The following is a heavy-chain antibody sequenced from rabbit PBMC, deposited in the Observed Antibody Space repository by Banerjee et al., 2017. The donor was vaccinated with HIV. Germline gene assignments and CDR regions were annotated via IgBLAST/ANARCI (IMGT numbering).Heavy chain of an antibody. V-gene: IGHV1S47*01. CDR1: GFDFSSYG. CDR3: VRVSVYASSSGYYYDFNL. J-gene: IGHJ4*01. D-gene: IGHD1-1*01. Sequence: QEQLVESGGGLVQPGGSLKLSCKASGFDFSSYGVSWVRQAPGKGLEWIGYIDPVFGSTYYASWVNGRFTISSHNAQNTLYLQLNSLTAADTATYFCVRVSVYASSSGYYYDFNLWGPGTLVTVS. CDR2: IDPVFGST.